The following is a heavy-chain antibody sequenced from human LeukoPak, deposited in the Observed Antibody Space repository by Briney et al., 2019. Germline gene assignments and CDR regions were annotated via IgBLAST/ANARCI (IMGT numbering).Heavy chain of an antibody. CDR3: ARSREREGAFDI. CDR1: DYSISSSYY. J-gene: IGHJ3*02. V-gene: IGHV4-38-2*02. CDR2: IYHSGST. Sequence: PSETLSLTCTVSDYSISSSYYWGWVRQPPGKGLEWIGEIYHSGSTNYNPSLKSRVTISVDKSKNQFSLKLSSVTAADTAVYYCARSREREGAFDIWGQGTMVTVSS.